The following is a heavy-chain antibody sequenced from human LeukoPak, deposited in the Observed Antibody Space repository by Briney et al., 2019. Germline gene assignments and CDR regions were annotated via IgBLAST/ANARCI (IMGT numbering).Heavy chain of an antibody. D-gene: IGHD3-3*01. CDR3: ARLREIPVFGVVTKSTSYFDY. V-gene: IGHV3-7*01. CDR1: GFTFSSYC. J-gene: IGHJ4*02. Sequence: GGSLSLSCAASGFTFSSYCMSWVRQAPGKGLELVANIKQDRSEKYYVDSVKGRFTISRDNAKNSLYLQMNSLRAQDTAVYYCARLREIPVFGVVTKSTSYFDYWGQGTLVTVSS. CDR2: IKQDRSEK.